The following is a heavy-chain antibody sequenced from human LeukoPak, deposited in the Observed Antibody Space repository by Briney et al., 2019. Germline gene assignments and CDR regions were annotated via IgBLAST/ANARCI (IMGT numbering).Heavy chain of an antibody. V-gene: IGHV3-11*04. D-gene: IGHD3-22*01. CDR1: GFTFSDYY. Sequence: PGGSLRLSCAASGFTFSDYYMSWIRQAPGKGLEWVSYISSSGSTIYYADSVKGRFTISRDKAKNSLDLQMNSLRAEDTAVYYCAREYPPYYYDSSGYGFPVDIWGQGTMVTVSS. CDR2: ISSSGSTI. J-gene: IGHJ3*02. CDR3: AREYPPYYYDSSGYGFPVDI.